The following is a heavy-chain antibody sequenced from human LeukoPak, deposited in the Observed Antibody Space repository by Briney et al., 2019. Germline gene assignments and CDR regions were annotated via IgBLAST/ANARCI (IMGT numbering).Heavy chain of an antibody. Sequence: SVKVSCKASGGTFSSYAISWVRQAPGQGLEWMGGIIPIFGTANYAQKFQGRVTITADKSTSTAYMELSSLRSEDTAVYYCARWTPFLPRVTGTTRDNWFDPWGQGTLVTVSS. J-gene: IGHJ5*02. CDR2: IIPIFGTA. D-gene: IGHD1-7*01. CDR1: GGTFSSYA. V-gene: IGHV1-69*06. CDR3: ARWTPFLPRVTGTTRDNWFDP.